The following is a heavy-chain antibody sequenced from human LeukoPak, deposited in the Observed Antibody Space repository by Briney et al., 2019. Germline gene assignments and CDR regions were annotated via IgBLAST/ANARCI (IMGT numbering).Heavy chain of an antibody. CDR1: GGSISSSSYS. Sequence: KTSETLSLTCTVSGGSISSSSYSWGGIRQPPGKGLEWIGSIYYSGSTYYNPSLKSRVTISVDTSKNQFSLKLSSVTAADTAVYYCARHYYSSYLLMVYDIGDYYYGMDVWGQGTTVTVSS. D-gene: IGHD2-8*01. CDR2: IYYSGST. CDR3: ARHYYSSYLLMVYDIGDYYYGMDV. V-gene: IGHV4-39*01. J-gene: IGHJ6*02.